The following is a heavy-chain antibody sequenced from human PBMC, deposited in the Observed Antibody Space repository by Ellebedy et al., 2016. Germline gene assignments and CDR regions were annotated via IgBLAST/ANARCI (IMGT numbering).Heavy chain of an antibody. V-gene: IGHV3-23*01. CDR1: GFTFSSYA. D-gene: IGHD3-10*01. J-gene: IGHJ4*02. Sequence: GGSLRLSCAASGFTFSSYAMSWVRQAPGKGREWVSAISGSGGSTNYADSVKGRFTISRDNSKNTLYLQMNSLRAEDTAVYYCAKYGSGSYYVVWGQGTLVTVSS. CDR3: AKYGSGSYYVV. CDR2: ISGSGGST.